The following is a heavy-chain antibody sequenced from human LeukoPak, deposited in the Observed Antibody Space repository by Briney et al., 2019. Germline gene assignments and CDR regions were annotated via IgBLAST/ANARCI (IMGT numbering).Heavy chain of an antibody. V-gene: IGHV4-34*01. J-gene: IGHJ4*02. Sequence: SETLSLTCAVYGGSFSGYYWSWIRQPPGKGLEWIGEINHSGSTNYTPSLKSRVTISVDTSKNQFSLKLSSVTAADTAVYYCARGVRLVTIFGVGLLDYWGQGTLVTVSS. CDR2: INHSGST. CDR3: ARGVRLVTIFGVGLLDY. D-gene: IGHD3-3*01. CDR1: GGSFSGYY.